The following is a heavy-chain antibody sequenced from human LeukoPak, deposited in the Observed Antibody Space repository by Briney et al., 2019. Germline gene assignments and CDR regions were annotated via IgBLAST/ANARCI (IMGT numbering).Heavy chain of an antibody. J-gene: IGHJ3*02. CDR3: ARDVASEVAFDI. CDR2: IYYSGST. CDR1: GGSISSSSYY. Sequence: SETLSLTCTVSGGSISSSSYYWGWIRQPPGKGLEWIGSIYYSGSTYYNPSLKSRVTISVDTSKNQFSLKLSSVTAADTAVYYCARDVASEVAFDIWGQGTMVTVSS. V-gene: IGHV4-39*07.